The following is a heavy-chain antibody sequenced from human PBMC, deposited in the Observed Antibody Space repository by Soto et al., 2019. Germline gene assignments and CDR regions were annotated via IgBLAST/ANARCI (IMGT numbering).Heavy chain of an antibody. J-gene: IGHJ4*02. V-gene: IGHV1-69*13. CDR1: GGTCSSYS. D-gene: IGHD3-3*01. Sequence: SVKVSCHASGGTCSSYSISWGRQAPGQGLEWMGGIIPIFGTANYAQKFQGRVTITADESTSTAYMELSSLRAEDTAVYYCERDLDDFWGGYSKAIRFYYWGQRTLLRASS. CDR2: IIPIFGTA. CDR3: ERDLDDFWGGYSKAIRFYY.